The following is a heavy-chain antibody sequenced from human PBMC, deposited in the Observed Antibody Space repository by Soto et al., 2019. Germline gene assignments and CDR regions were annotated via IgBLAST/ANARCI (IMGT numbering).Heavy chain of an antibody. CDR3: XXXXXXXXXXXYDN. Sequence: QGLLVESGGGVVQPGRSLRLSCVASGLTFSHYGMHWVRQVPGKGLEWVAVISCDGSLKFYEESVKGRFTISRDNSRXXXXXXXXXXXXXXXXXXXXXXXXXXXXXXXYDNWGRGTLVTVSS. V-gene: IGHV3-30*03. J-gene: IGHJ4*02. CDR1: GLTFSHYG. CDR2: ISCDGSLK. D-gene: IGHD2-2*01.